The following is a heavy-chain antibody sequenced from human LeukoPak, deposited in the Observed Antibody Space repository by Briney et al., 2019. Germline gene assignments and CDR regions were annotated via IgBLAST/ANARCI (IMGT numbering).Heavy chain of an antibody. D-gene: IGHD5-18*01. Sequence: GGSLRLSCAASGFTFSSYAMHWVRQAPGKGLEWVAVISYDGSNKYYADSVKGRFTISRDNSKNTLYLQMNSLRAEDTAVYYCAKVPLWLQSAYYFDYWGQGTLVTVSS. CDR3: AKVPLWLQSAYYFDY. CDR1: GFTFSSYA. V-gene: IGHV3-30*04. J-gene: IGHJ4*02. CDR2: ISYDGSNK.